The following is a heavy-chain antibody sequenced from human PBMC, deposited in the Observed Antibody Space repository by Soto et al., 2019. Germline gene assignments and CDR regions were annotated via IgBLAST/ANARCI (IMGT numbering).Heavy chain of an antibody. J-gene: IGHJ4*02. CDR2: IIPIFGTA. D-gene: IGHD6-19*01. V-gene: IGHV1-69*13. CDR1: GGTFSSYA. Sequence: SVKVSCKASGGTFSSYAISWVRQAPGQGLEWMGGIIPIFGTANYAQKFQGRVTITADESTSTAYMELSSLRSDDTAVYYCGRDSGSIAVAGNFDYWGQGTLVTVSS. CDR3: GRDSGSIAVAGNFDY.